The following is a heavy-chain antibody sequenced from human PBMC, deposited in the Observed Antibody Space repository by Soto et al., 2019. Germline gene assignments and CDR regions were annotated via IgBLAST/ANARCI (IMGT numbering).Heavy chain of an antibody. V-gene: IGHV3-9*01. Sequence: PGGSLRLSCAASGFTFDDYAMHWVRQAPGKGLEWVSGISWNSGSIGYADSVKGRFTISRDNAKNSLYLHMNGLRAEDTGVYYCARGAYHYDSSGYVSWFDPWGQGTLVTVSA. CDR3: ARGAYHYDSSGYVSWFDP. J-gene: IGHJ5*02. D-gene: IGHD3-22*01. CDR1: GFTFDDYA. CDR2: ISWNSGSI.